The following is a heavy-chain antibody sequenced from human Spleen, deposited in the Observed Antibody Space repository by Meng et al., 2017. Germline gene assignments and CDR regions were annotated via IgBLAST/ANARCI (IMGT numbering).Heavy chain of an antibody. CDR2: IYSGGST. CDR1: GFTVSSNY. CDR3: ARDEDISAAGKLFGDY. Sequence: GESLKIFCAASGFTVSSNYMSWVRQAPGKGLEWVSVIYSGGSTYYADSVKGRFTITRDNSKSTLYLQMNSLRADDTAMYYCARDEDISAAGKLFGDYWGQGTLVTVSS. V-gene: IGHV3-53*05. D-gene: IGHD6-25*01. J-gene: IGHJ4*02.